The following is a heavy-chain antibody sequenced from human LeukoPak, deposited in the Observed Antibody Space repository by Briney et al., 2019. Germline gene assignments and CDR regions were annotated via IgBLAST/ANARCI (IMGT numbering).Heavy chain of an antibody. CDR2: IYYSGST. Sequence: SETLSLTCTVSGGSISSYYWSWIRQPPGKGLEWIGYIYYSGSTNYNPSLKSRVTISVDTSKNQFSLKLSSVTAADTAVYYCAKRGPYYYGSWSYYKGAQYYFDSWGQGPLVTVSS. V-gene: IGHV4-59*12. CDR1: GGSISSYY. D-gene: IGHD3-10*01. CDR3: AKRGPYYYGSWSYYKGAQYYFDS. J-gene: IGHJ4*02.